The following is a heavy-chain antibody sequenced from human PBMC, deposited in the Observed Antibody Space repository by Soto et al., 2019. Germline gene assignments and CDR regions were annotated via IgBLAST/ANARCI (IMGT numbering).Heavy chain of an antibody. J-gene: IGHJ3*02. Sequence: SVKVSCKASGGTFSSYAISWVRQAPGQGLEWMGGIIPIFGTANYAQKFQGRVTITADESTSTAYMELSSLRSEDTAVYYCARDRTEYYYDSSGYYDGAFDIWG. CDR2: IIPIFGTA. V-gene: IGHV1-69*13. D-gene: IGHD3-22*01. CDR3: ARDRTEYYYDSSGYYDGAFDI. CDR1: GGTFSSYA.